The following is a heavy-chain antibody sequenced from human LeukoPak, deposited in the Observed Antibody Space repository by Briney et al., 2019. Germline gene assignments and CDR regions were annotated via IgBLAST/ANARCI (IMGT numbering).Heavy chain of an antibody. CDR1: GFTFSSYW. V-gene: IGHV3-74*01. J-gene: IGHJ4*02. Sequence: PGGSLRLSCAASGFTFSSYWMHWVRQAPGKGRVWVSRINSDGSSTSYADSVKGRFTISRDNAKNTLYLQMNSLRAEDTAVYYCAMVRGVIGFDYWGQGTLVTVSS. D-gene: IGHD3-10*01. CDR2: INSDGSST. CDR3: AMVRGVIGFDY.